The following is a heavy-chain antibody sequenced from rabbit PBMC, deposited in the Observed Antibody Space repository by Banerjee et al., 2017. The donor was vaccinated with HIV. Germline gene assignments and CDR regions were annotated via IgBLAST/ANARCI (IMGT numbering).Heavy chain of an antibody. D-gene: IGHD4-1*01. V-gene: IGHV1S45*01. CDR1: GFDLSSYHY. CDR2: IYGGSHGNH. CDR3: ARDLAGVIGWNFNL. J-gene: IGHJ4*01. Sequence: QEQLEESGGGLVKPEGSLTLTCTASGFDLSSYHYMCWVRQAPGKGLEWIACIYGGSHGNHYYASWAKGRFTISKTSSTTVTVQMTSLTAADTATYFCARDLAGVIGWNFNLWGQGTLVTVS.